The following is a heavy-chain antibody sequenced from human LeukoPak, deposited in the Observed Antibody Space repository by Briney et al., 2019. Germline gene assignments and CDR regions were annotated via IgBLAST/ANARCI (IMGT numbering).Heavy chain of an antibody. Sequence: PGRSLRLSCAASGFTFSSYGMHWVRQAPGKGLEWVAVIWYDGSNKYYADSVKGRFTISRDNSKNTLYLQMNSLRAEDTAVYYCAKDRITEDYYGMDVWGQGTTVTVSS. V-gene: IGHV3-33*06. D-gene: IGHD3-10*01. CDR1: GFTFSSYG. CDR2: IWYDGSNK. CDR3: AKDRITEDYYGMDV. J-gene: IGHJ6*02.